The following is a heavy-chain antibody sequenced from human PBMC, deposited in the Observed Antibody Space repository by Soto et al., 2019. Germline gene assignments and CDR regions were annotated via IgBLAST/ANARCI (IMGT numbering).Heavy chain of an antibody. D-gene: IGHD6-19*01. CDR1: GFTFSGCW. CDR2: IKQDGSEK. V-gene: IGHV3-7*01. Sequence: PGGSLRLSCAASGFTFSGCWMSWVRQAPGKGLGWVANIKQDGSEKYYLDSVKGRFTISRDNAKNSLYLQMNSRRAEDTAVYYCAREERFVGSYNSWGQGPLVTVSS. CDR3: AREERFVGSYNS. J-gene: IGHJ4*02.